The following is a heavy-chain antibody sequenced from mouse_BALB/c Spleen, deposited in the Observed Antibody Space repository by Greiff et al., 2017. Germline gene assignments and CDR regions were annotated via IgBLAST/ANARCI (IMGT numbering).Heavy chain of an antibody. CDR2: ISNLAYSI. CDR1: GFTFSDYG. D-gene: IGHD2-2*01. V-gene: IGHV5-15*02. Sequence: EVKLVESGGGLVQPGGSRKLSCAASGFTFSDYGMAWVRQAPGKGPEWVAFISNLAYSIYYADTVTGRFTISRENAKNTLYLEMSSLRSEDTAMYYCARNQGGYLDYWGQGTSVTVSS. CDR3: ARNQGGYLDY. J-gene: IGHJ4*01.